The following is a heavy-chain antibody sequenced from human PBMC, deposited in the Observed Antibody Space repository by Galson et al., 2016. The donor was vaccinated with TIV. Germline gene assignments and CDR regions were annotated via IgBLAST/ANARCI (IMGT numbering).Heavy chain of an antibody. D-gene: IGHD3-3*01. J-gene: IGHJ6*02. CDR1: GHRFTSKW. Sequence: QSGAEVKKPGESLRISCKGSGHRFTSKWISWVRQMPGKGLEWMGKIDLSDSYTNYSPSFQGHVTLSVDKSISTAYLQWSSLRASDTAKYYCATSRDIESLLEIYGMDVWGQGTTVTVSS. CDR2: IDLSDSYT. V-gene: IGHV5-10-1*01. CDR3: ATSRDIESLLEIYGMDV.